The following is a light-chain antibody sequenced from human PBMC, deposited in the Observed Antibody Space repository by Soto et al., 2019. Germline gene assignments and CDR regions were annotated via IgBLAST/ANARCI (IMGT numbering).Light chain of an antibody. CDR1: QTTNNW. J-gene: IGKJ2*01. CDR2: DVS. CDR3: QQSRT. Sequence: DIQMTQSPSTLSASVGETVTSTCRASQTTNNWLAWYQHKPGKAPELLIYDVSTLESGVPSRFSGSGSGTEFTLTISSLQPDDFATYYCQQSRTFGQGTKLEIK. V-gene: IGKV1-5*01.